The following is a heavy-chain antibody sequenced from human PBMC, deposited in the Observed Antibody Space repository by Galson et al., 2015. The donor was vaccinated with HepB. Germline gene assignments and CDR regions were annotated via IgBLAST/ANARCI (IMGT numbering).Heavy chain of an antibody. Sequence: SLRLSCAASGFTFSTYAMHWVRQAPGQGLEWMATISSNGNNKYYADSVKGRFTISRDNSKNTLYLQMNSLRAEDTAVYYCARGGPLTGRSIAAYLDAFDIWGQGTMVTISS. V-gene: IGHV3-30*03. CDR3: ARGGPLTGRSIAAYLDAFDI. CDR1: GFTFSTYA. D-gene: IGHD6-13*01. CDR2: ISSNGNNK. J-gene: IGHJ3*02.